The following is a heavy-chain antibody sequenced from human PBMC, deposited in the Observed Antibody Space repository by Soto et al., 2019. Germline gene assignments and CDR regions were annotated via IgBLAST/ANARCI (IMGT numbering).Heavy chain of an antibody. D-gene: IGHD6-19*01. Sequence: QVQLQESGPGLVKPSETLSLTCTVSGGSISSYYWSWIRQPPGKGLEWIGYIYYSGSTNYNPSLKSRVNISVDTSKNLFSLKLSSVTAADTAVYYCARPYGSGWYGAFDIWGQVTMVTVSS. CDR3: ARPYGSGWYGAFDI. CDR1: GGSISSYY. J-gene: IGHJ3*02. CDR2: IYYSGST. V-gene: IGHV4-59*01.